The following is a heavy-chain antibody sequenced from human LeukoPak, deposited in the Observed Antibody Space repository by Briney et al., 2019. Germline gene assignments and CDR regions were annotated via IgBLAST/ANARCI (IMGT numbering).Heavy chain of an antibody. Sequence: PSETLSLTCAVYGGSFSGYYWSWIRQPPGKGLEWIGEINDIESANYNPSLKSRVTISVDTSKKQFSLKLSSVTAADTAMYYCARATAAAGSFVAINDYWGQGTLVTVSS. V-gene: IGHV4-34*01. CDR3: ARATAAAGSFVAINDY. CDR2: INDIESA. CDR1: GGSFSGYY. D-gene: IGHD6-13*01. J-gene: IGHJ4*02.